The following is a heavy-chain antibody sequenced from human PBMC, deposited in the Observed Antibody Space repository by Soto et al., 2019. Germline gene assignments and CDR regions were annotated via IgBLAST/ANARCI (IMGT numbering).Heavy chain of an antibody. D-gene: IGHD6-19*01. Sequence: SETLSLTCAVYGGSFSGYYWSWIRQPPGKGLEWIGEINHSGSTNYNPSLKSRVTISVDTSKNQFSLKLSSVTAADTAVDYCARFRSGWFDYYGMDVWGQGTTVT. CDR2: INHSGST. CDR1: GGSFSGYY. J-gene: IGHJ6*02. V-gene: IGHV4-34*01. CDR3: ARFRSGWFDYYGMDV.